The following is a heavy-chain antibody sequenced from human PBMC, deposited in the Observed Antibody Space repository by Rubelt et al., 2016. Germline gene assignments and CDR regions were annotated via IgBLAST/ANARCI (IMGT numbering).Heavy chain of an antibody. CDR2: INPNSGGT. Sequence: APGQGLEWMGRINPNSGGTNYAQKFQGRVTMTRDTSISTAYMELSRLGSDDTAVYYCARGEVAVPAATRQNWGFDPWGQGTLVTVSS. J-gene: IGHJ5*02. D-gene: IGHD2-2*01. V-gene: IGHV1-2*06. CDR3: ARGEVAVPAATRQNWGFDP.